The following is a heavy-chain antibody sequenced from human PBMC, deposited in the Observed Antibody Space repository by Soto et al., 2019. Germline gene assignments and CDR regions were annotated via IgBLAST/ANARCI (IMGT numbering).Heavy chain of an antibody. V-gene: IGHV1-69*06. D-gene: IGHD3-16*02. J-gene: IGHJ6*02. CDR1: GGTFSSYA. CDR2: IIPIFGTA. CDR3: ARDRGITFGGVIAYYYGIDV. Sequence: SVKVSCKASGGTFSSYAISWVRQAPGQGLEWMGGIIPIFGTANYAQKFQGRVTITADKSTSTAYMELSSLRSEDTAVYYCARDRGITFGGVIAYYYGIDVWGQGTTVTVYS.